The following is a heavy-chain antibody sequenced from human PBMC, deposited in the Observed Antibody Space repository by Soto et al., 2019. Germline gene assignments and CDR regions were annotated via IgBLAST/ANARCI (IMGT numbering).Heavy chain of an antibody. Sequence: GGSLRLSCAASGFTFSSYGMHWVRQAPGKGLEWVAVISYDGSNKYYADSVKGRFTISRDNSKNTLYLQMNSLRAEDTAVYYCAKDRSLLRFLEWLLDYWGQGTLVTVSS. V-gene: IGHV3-30*18. CDR2: ISYDGSNK. D-gene: IGHD3-3*01. CDR3: AKDRSLLRFLEWLLDY. CDR1: GFTFSSYG. J-gene: IGHJ4*02.